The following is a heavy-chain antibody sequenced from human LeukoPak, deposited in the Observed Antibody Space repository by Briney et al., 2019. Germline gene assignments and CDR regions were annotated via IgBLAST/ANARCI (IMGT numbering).Heavy chain of an antibody. Sequence: GRSLRLSCAASGFTFSSYAMHWVRQAPGKGLEWVAVISYDGSNKYYADSVKGRFTISRDNSRNTLYLQMNSLRAEDTAVYYCARDPPSDYGDYDYWGQGTLVTVSS. J-gene: IGHJ4*02. CDR3: ARDPPSDYGDYDY. V-gene: IGHV3-30*04. CDR2: ISYDGSNK. CDR1: GFTFSSYA. D-gene: IGHD4-17*01.